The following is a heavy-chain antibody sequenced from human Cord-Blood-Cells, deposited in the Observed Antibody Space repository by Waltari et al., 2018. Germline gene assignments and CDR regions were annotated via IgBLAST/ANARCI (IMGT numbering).Heavy chain of an antibody. CDR2: INHSGST. CDR3: ARAPQCSTYYFDY. Sequence: QVQLQQWRAGLLKPSETLSLTCAVYGGSFSGYYWSWIRQPPGKGLEWVGEINHSGSTDYDPSLKSRVAISVDTSKIQFSLKLSSVTAADTAVYYCARAPQCSTYYFDYWGQGTLVTVSS. V-gene: IGHV4-34*01. D-gene: IGHD3-10*02. CDR1: GGSFSGYY. J-gene: IGHJ4*02.